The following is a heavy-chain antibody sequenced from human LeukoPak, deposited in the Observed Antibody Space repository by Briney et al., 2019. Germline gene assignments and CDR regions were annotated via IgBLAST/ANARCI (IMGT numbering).Heavy chain of an antibody. J-gene: IGHJ3*02. CDR1: GHTFTTNG. V-gene: IGHV1-18*04. D-gene: IGHD2-2*01. Sequence: SVRVSCNASGHTFTTNGVICVPQAPGQGLEDLAWISPYDGDTNYTQDPQRRVTLSTHTSTSTAYMELTSLRSDDTDVYYCGRLRGGMYSSRDAFDIWGQGTMVTVSS. CDR3: GRLRGGMYSSRDAFDI. CDR2: ISPYDGDT.